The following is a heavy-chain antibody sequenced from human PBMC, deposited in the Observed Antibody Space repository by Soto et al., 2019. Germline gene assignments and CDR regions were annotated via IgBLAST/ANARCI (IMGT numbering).Heavy chain of an antibody. Sequence: VQLVESGGGVVQPGGSLRLSCAASGFIFRTYGMHWVRQVPGKGLEWVAHISYDGSNEHYADSVKGRFTVSRDNAKNSLSLQMTSLRSEDTAIYYCTKEYIVGTTWGYFESWGQGTLVTVSS. CDR2: ISYDGSNE. D-gene: IGHD1-26*01. V-gene: IGHV3-30*18. CDR3: TKEYIVGTTWGYFES. J-gene: IGHJ4*02. CDR1: GFIFRTYG.